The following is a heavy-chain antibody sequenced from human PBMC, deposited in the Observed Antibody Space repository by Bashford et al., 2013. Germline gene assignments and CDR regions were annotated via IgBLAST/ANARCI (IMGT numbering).Heavy chain of an antibody. CDR3: ARAHIIVVPAAGFDF. V-gene: IGHV3-53*03. J-gene: IGHJ3*01. D-gene: IGHD2-2*01. CDR2: IYSGGST. Sequence: VRQAPGKGLEWVSVIYSGGSTYYADSVKGRFTISRDNAKDSLYLQMNSLRPEDAAVYYCARAHIIVVPAAGFDFWGQGTTVTVSS.